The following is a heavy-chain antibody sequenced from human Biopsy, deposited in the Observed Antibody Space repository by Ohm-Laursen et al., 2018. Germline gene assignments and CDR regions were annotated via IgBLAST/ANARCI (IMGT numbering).Heavy chain of an antibody. CDR3: TRGGYYYDSLAYYYWFDP. Sequence: SVKVSCKASGYTFTGYYMHWVRQAPGQGLEWMGWINPNSGVTNYAQRFQGRVTMTRDTSISTAYVELSRLRSDDTAVYYCTRGGYYYDSLAYYYWFDPWGQGTLVAVPS. D-gene: IGHD3-22*01. V-gene: IGHV1-2*02. J-gene: IGHJ5*02. CDR2: INPNSGVT. CDR1: GYTFTGYY.